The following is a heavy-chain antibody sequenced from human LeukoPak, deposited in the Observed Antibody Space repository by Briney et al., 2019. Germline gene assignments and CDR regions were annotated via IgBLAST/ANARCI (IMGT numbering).Heavy chain of an antibody. CDR3: ARDLVSGTSSTETPA. CDR2: VYYSGTT. J-gene: IGHJ5*02. V-gene: IGHV4-39*07. CDR1: GDSISLSFYY. Sequence: SETLSLTCSVSGDSISLSFYYWGWFRQPPGKALEWIGSVYYSGTTSYNPSLKSRVTISVDMSKNHFSLRLRSVTAADTAMYYCARDLVSGTSSTETPAWGQGTLVTVSS. D-gene: IGHD2-2*01.